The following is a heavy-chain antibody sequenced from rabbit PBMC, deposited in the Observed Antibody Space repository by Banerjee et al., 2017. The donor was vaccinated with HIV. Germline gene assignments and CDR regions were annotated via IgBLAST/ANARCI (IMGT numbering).Heavy chain of an antibody. CDR2: IDNDSSGST. CDR1: GFSFSSSYW. CDR3: ARGSGDDYGDYVLGAFDP. D-gene: IGHD2-1*01. J-gene: IGHJ2*01. V-gene: IGHV1S45*01. Sequence: QEQLEESGGDLVKPEGSLTLTCTASGFSFSSSYWICWVRQAPGKGLEWIACIDNDSSGSTYYASWAKGRFTISKTSSTTVTLQMTSLTAADTATYFCARGSGDDYGDYVLGAFDPWGPGTLVTVS.